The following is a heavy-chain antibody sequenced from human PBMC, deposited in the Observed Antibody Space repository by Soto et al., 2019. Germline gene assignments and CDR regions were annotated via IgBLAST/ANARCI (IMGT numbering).Heavy chain of an antibody. CDR3: ASVLAYCGGDCWGDQSNWFDP. Sequence: EVQLLESGGGLVQPGGSLRLSCAASGFTFSSYAMSWVRQAPGKGLEWVSAISGSGGSTYYADSVKGRFTISRDNSKNSLYLQMNSLRAEETAVYYCASVLAYCGGDCWGDQSNWFDPWGQGTLVTVSS. CDR2: ISGSGGST. D-gene: IGHD2-21*02. V-gene: IGHV3-23*01. J-gene: IGHJ5*02. CDR1: GFTFSSYA.